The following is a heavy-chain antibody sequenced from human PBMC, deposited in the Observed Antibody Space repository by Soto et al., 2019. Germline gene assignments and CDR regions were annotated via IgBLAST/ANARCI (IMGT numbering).Heavy chain of an antibody. V-gene: IGHV1-8*02. D-gene: IGHD5-18*01. Sequence: ASVKVSCKASGYTFTNNDVSWVRQATGQGLEWMGRMNPGSGDTGYAQKFQGRVTMTRDISIATAYMELNSLTSEDTAIYYCARMESFGSLNWFDPWGQGTLVTVSS. J-gene: IGHJ5*02. CDR3: ARMESFGSLNWFDP. CDR2: MNPGSGDT. CDR1: GYTFTNND.